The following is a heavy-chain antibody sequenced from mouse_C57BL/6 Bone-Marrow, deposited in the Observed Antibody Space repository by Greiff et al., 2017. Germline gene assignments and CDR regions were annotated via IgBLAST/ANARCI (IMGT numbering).Heavy chain of an antibody. D-gene: IGHD1-1*01. V-gene: IGHV1-72*01. J-gene: IGHJ2*01. CDR3: ENEGRYSSSPGYFDY. CDR1: GYTFTSYW. CDR2: IDPNSGGT. Sequence: VQLQQSGAELVKPGASVKLSCKASGYTFTSYWMHWVKQRPGRGLEWIGRIDPNSGGTKYNAKFKSKATLTVDKSSSTAYMQLSSLTSEDSAVYYCENEGRYSSSPGYFDYWGQGTTLTVSS.